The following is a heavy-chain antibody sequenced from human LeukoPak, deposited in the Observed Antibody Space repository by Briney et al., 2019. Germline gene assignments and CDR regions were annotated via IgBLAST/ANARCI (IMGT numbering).Heavy chain of an antibody. Sequence: GGSLRLSCAASGFSFSSVGMHWVRQAPGKGLDWVAYIRNDASKTYCADSVKGRFSISRDNSKNTVYLQMNNLLPEDTAVYYCAKRAGSAWSAGAWGQGTLVTVSS. J-gene: IGHJ5*02. V-gene: IGHV3-30*02. CDR1: GFSFSSVG. CDR2: IRNDASKT. D-gene: IGHD3-10*01. CDR3: AKRAGSAWSAGA.